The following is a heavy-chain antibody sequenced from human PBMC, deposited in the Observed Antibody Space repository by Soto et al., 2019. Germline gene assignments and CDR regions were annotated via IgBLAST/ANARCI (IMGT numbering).Heavy chain of an antibody. J-gene: IGHJ3*01. V-gene: IGHV1-69*06. CDR2: ISPIYDAA. D-gene: IGHD2-8*02. CDR1: GGTFSNYV. CDR3: ARYWTAGTFYGAFDV. Sequence: QVQPVQSGAEVKKPGSSVKVSCEASGGTFSNYVISWLRQAPGQGPEWMGGISPIYDAANYARKFRGRVTITADKSTNTAYMELISLKSEDTAIYYCARYWTAGTFYGAFDVWGQGTMVIVSP.